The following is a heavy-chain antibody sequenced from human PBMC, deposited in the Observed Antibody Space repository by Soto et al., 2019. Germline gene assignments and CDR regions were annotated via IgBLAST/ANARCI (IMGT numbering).Heavy chain of an antibody. CDR2: IVVATANT. D-gene: IGHD3-16*01. Sequence: SVKVSCKASGFTFTNSAVQWVRQARGRRLEWIGWIVVATANTDYAQKFQERVAITRDMSTSTTYMELSSLRSEDTAVYYCAAGVMARQEYYYGMDVWGQVTTFPV. CDR1: GFTFTNSA. J-gene: IGHJ6*02. CDR3: AAGVMARQEYYYGMDV. V-gene: IGHV1-58*01.